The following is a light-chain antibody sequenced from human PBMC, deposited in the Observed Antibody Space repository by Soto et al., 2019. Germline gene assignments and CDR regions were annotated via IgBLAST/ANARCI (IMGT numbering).Light chain of an antibody. CDR2: DVG. CDR1: SSDIGGYNF. J-gene: IGLJ2*01. V-gene: IGLV2-11*01. CDR3: CSYAGSYPLV. Sequence: QSVLTQPRSVSGSPGQSVTISCTGTSSDIGGYNFVSWYQQHPGKAPKVMIYDVGKRPSGVPDRFSGSKSGNTASLTISGLQADDEGDYYCCSYAGSYPLVFGGGTNLTVL.